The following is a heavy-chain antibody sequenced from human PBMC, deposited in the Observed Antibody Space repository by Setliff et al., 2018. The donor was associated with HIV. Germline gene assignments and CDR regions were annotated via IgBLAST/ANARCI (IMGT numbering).Heavy chain of an antibody. CDR1: GFVVNNYW. D-gene: IGHD3-10*01. J-gene: IGHJ4*02. V-gene: IGHV3-7*03. Sequence: GGSLRLSCAASGFVVNNYWMSWVRQAPGEGLEWVANTNKDEKEKYYVDSVKGRFTISRDNARNSLYLQMNSLRAEDTAVYYCARDGSALDYWGQGILVTVSS. CDR2: TNKDEKEK. CDR3: ARDGSALDY.